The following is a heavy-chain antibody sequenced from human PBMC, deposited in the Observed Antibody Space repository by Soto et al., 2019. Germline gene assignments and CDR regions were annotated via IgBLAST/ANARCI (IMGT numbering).Heavy chain of an antibody. Sequence: WWSWVRQSPGGGLEWIGNVYHTGDTNFNPSLQIRVTISVDESNNQFSLRLNSLTAADTAVYFCAREIVTAGGNNYFDPWGPGTLVTVSS. CDR2: VYHTGDT. J-gene: IGHJ5*02. D-gene: IGHD2-21*02. CDR3: AREIVTAGGNNYFDP. V-gene: IGHV4-4*01. CDR1: W.